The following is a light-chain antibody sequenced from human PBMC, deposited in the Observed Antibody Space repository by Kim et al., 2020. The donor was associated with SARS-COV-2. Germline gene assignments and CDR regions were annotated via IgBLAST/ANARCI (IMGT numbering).Light chain of an antibody. Sequence: SYELTQSPSVSVSPGQTAKITCSGDSLPKQHAYWYQQKPGQAPVMVIFKDTERPSGIPERFSGSRSGTIVTLTISGVQAEDEADYYCQSSDSSSTYLIFGGGTKVTVL. CDR3: QSSDSSSTYLI. CDR1: SLPKQH. J-gene: IGLJ2*01. CDR2: KDT. V-gene: IGLV3-25*03.